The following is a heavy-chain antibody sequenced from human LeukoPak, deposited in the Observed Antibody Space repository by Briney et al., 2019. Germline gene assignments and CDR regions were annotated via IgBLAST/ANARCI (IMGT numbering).Heavy chain of an antibody. CDR3: ARGAKYYYDSSGYYLYYFDY. CDR2: ISSSSSYI. V-gene: IGHV3-21*01. CDR1: GFTFSSYS. D-gene: IGHD3-22*01. Sequence: PRGSLRLSCAACGFTFSSYSMNWVRQAPGKGLEWVSSISSSSSYIYYADSVKGRFTISRDNAKNSLHLQMNSLRAEDTAVYYCARGAKYYYDSSGYYLYYFDYWGQGTLVTVS. J-gene: IGHJ4*02.